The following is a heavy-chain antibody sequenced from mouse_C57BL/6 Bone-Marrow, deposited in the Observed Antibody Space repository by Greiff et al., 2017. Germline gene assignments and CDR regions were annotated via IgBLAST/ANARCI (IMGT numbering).Heavy chain of an antibody. CDR1: GYTFTSYG. CDR3: TTDYSNPFAY. D-gene: IGHD2-5*01. Sequence: EVQLQQSGAELARPGASVKLSCKASGYTFTSYGISWVKQRPEQGLEWIGRIDPEDGDTEYAPKFQGKVTMTADTSSNTAYLQLSSLTSEDTAVYYCTTDYSNPFAYWGQGTLVTVSA. V-gene: IGHV14-1*01. CDR2: IDPEDGDT. J-gene: IGHJ3*01.